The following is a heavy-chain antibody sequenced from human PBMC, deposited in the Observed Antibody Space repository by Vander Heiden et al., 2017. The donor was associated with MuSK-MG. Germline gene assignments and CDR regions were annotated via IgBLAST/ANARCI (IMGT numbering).Heavy chain of an antibody. CDR1: GYTFTSYY. Sequence: QVQLVQSGAEVKTPGASVKVSCKASGYTFTSYYMHWVRQAPGQGLEWMGIINPSGGSTSYAQKVQGRVTMTRDTSTSTVYMELRRMRSEDTAVYYYAKARAGFKPDAFDIWGQGTMVTVSS. CDR2: INPSGGST. CDR3: AKARAGFKPDAFDI. J-gene: IGHJ3*02. D-gene: IGHD3-10*01. V-gene: IGHV1-46*03.